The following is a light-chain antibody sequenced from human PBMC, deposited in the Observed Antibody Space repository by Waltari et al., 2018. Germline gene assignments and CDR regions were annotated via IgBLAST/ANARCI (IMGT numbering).Light chain of an antibody. CDR1: QSISNY. CDR2: AAS. V-gene: IGKV1-39*01. CDR3: QQSYSTPRLT. J-gene: IGKJ4*01. Sequence: DIQMTQSPSSLSASVGDRVTITCRASQSISNYLNWYQQKPEKAPKLLIYAASSLQSGVPSRVSGSGSGTDFTLTISSLQPEDVATYYCQQSYSTPRLTFGGGTKVEIK.